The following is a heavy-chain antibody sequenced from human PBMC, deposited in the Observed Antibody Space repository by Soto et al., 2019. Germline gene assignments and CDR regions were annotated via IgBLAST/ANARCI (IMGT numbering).Heavy chain of an antibody. J-gene: IGHJ4*02. CDR3: ARLPSSWLQLYFFDY. CDR1: GGSISSGGYS. Sequence: SETLSLTCAVSGGSISSGGYSWSWIRQPPGKGLEGIGYIYHSGSIYYNPSLKSRVTISVDRSKNQFSLKLSSVTAADTAVYYCARLPSSWLQLYFFDYWGQGTLVTVSS. D-gene: IGHD6-13*01. CDR2: IYHSGSI. V-gene: IGHV4-30-2*01.